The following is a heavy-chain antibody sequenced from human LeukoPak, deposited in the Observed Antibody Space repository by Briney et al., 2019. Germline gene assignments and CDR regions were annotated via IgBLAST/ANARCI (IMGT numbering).Heavy chain of an antibody. CDR2: ISGGGGFS. CDR3: ANGGLWLPTRSD. Sequence: GGSLRLSCAASGFTFNNSAMSWVRQAPGKGLQWVSAISGGGGFSYYANSVKGRFTISRDTSRNTLYLQMDSLRAEDTAVYYCANGGLWLPTRSDWGRGTLVTVSS. D-gene: IGHD3-22*01. V-gene: IGHV3-23*01. J-gene: IGHJ4*02. CDR1: GFTFNNSA.